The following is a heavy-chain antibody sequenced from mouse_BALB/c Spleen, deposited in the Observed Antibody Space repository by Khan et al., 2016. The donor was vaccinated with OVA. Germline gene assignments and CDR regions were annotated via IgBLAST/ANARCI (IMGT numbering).Heavy chain of an antibody. CDR2: IDTANGNT. Sequence: EVQLQESGAELVKPGASVKLSCTASGFYITDTYMHWVKQRPEQGLEWFGRIDTANGNTNYDPKFQGKATITADTSSNTAYLQLSSLTSEDTAGYYCARINAWGQGTTLTVSS. CDR3: ARINA. J-gene: IGHJ2*01. V-gene: IGHV14-3*02. CDR1: GFYITDTY.